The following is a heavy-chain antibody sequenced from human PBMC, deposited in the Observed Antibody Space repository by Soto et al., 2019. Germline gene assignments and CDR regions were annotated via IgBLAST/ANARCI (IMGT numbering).Heavy chain of an antibody. J-gene: IGHJ4*02. D-gene: IGHD3-22*01. CDR3: ARSRGGYFYY. CDR1: GDSISSYY. V-gene: IGHV4-59*01. CDR2: IYYSGST. Sequence: SETLSLTCTVSGDSISSYYWSWIRQPPGKGLEWIGYIYYSGSTNYNPSLKSRVTISVDTSKNHFSLKLSSVTAADTAVYYCARSRGGYFYYWGQGTLVTVSS.